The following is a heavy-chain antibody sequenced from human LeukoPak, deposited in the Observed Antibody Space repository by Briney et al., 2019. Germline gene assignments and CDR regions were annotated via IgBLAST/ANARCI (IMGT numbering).Heavy chain of an antibody. CDR1: GFTFSSYG. V-gene: IGHV3-23*01. J-gene: IGHJ4*02. CDR3: AKDALGYCSSTSCYGDY. Sequence: PGGSLRLSCAASGFTFSSYGMSWVRQAPGKGLEWVSAISGSGGSTYYADSVKGRFTISRDNSKNTLYLQMNSLRAEDTAVYYCAKDALGYCSSTSCYGDYWGQGTLVSVSS. D-gene: IGHD2-2*01. CDR2: ISGSGGST.